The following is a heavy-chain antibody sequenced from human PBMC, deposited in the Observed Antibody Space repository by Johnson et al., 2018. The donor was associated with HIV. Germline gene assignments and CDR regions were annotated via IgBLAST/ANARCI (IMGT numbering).Heavy chain of an antibody. CDR1: GFRFRSYV. D-gene: IGHD1-26*01. V-gene: IGHV3-33*01. Sequence: QMQLVESGGGVVQPGRSLRLSCAASGFRFRSYVMHWVRQAPGKGLEWVAAIWYDGSNEYYADSVKGRFTISRDNSKNTVFLQMNRLRAEDTALYYCAAPSLGGATFDAFDIWGQGTMVTVSS. J-gene: IGHJ3*02. CDR2: IWYDGSNE. CDR3: AAPSLGGATFDAFDI.